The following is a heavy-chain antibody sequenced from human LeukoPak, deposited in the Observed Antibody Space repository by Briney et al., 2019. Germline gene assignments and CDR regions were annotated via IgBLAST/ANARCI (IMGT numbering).Heavy chain of an antibody. J-gene: IGHJ4*02. D-gene: IGHD2-8*02. CDR1: GFTFNGYW. V-gene: IGHV3-7*01. CDR2: IKEDGNQK. CDR3: VRNLYQLYCGHSDQSWVFDF. Sequence: GGSLRLSCAASGFTFNGYWMSWVRQAPGTGLEWVAIIKEDGNQKYYVDSVKGRFTISRDNAKTSLYLQMNSLRAEDTAVYYCVRNLYQLYCGHSDQSWVFDFWGQGSLVTVSS.